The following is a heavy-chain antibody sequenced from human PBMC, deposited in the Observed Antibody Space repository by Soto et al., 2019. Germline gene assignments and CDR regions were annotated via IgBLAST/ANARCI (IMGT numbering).Heavy chain of an antibody. CDR3: ASWRVSTVAFDY. CDR1: GYTYTSYG. V-gene: IGHV1-18*01. D-gene: IGHD6-19*01. Sequence: ASVKVSCKASGYTYTSYGISRVRLAPGQGLEWMGWISAYNDNTNYAQKLQGRVTMTTDTSTSTAYMELRSLRSDDTAVYYCASWRVSTVAFDYWGQGTLVTVSS. CDR2: ISAYNDNT. J-gene: IGHJ4*02.